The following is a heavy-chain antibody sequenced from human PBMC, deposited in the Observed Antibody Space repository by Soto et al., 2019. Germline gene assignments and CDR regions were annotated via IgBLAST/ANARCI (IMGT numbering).Heavy chain of an antibody. CDR3: ARGASDFWGAYPEIHFFDY. Sequence: GGSLRLSCAASEFTFSTYPMHWVRQAPGKGLEWVAVISYDETNKYYTDSVKGRFTISRDNSKNTLYLQMNNLRADDTAVYYCARGASDFWGAYPEIHFFDYWGHGTLVTVSS. J-gene: IGHJ4*01. CDR1: EFTFSTYP. D-gene: IGHD3-3*01. CDR2: ISYDETNK. V-gene: IGHV3-30-3*01.